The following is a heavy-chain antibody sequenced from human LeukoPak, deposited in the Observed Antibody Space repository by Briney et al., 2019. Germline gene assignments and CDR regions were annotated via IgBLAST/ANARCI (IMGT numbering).Heavy chain of an antibody. CDR1: GGTFSSYA. J-gene: IGHJ4*02. Sequence: SVKVSGKASGGTFSSYAISWVRQAPGQGLEWMGGIIPIFGTANYAQKFQGRVTITTDESTSTAYMELSSLRSEDTAVYYCARDLNYYDSSGYLLGLDYWGQGTLVTVSS. CDR2: IIPIFGTA. D-gene: IGHD3-22*01. CDR3: ARDLNYYDSSGYLLGLDY. V-gene: IGHV1-69*05.